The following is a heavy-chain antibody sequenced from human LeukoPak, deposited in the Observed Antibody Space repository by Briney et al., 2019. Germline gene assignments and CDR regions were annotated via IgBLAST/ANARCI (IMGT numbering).Heavy chain of an antibody. D-gene: IGHD1-26*01. CDR1: GYSFTSYW. Sequence: GESLKISCKGSGYSFTSYWIGRVRQMPGKGLEWMGIIYPGDSDTRYSPSFQGQVTISADKSISTAYLQWSSLKASDTAMYYCARRTRKNKWELLAFDIWGQGTMVTVSS. J-gene: IGHJ3*02. CDR3: ARRTRKNKWELLAFDI. V-gene: IGHV5-51*01. CDR2: IYPGDSDT.